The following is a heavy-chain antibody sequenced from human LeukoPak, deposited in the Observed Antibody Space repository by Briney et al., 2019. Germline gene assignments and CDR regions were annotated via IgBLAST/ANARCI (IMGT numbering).Heavy chain of an antibody. CDR1: GYTFTGYY. Sequence: ASVKVSCKASGYTFTGYYMHWVRQAPGQGLEWMGWINPNSGGTNYAQKFQGRVTMTRDTSISTAYMELSRLRSDDTAVYYCARDLKPLNYDSSGYYQRRVDYYYMDVWGKGTTVTVSS. J-gene: IGHJ6*03. D-gene: IGHD3-22*01. CDR3: ARDLKPLNYDSSGYYQRRVDYYYMDV. V-gene: IGHV1-2*02. CDR2: INPNSGGT.